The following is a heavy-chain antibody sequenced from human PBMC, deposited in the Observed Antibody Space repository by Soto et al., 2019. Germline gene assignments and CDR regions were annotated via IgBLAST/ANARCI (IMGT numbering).Heavy chain of an antibody. J-gene: IGHJ6*02. CDR2: IIPIFGTA. CDR1: GGTFSSYA. CDR3: GRVDYDSSEYTDYYYYYGMDV. D-gene: IGHD3-22*01. V-gene: IGHV1-69*13. Sequence: GASVKVSCKASGGTFSSYAISWVRQAPGQGLEWMGGIIPIFGTANYAQKFQGRVTITADESTSTAYMELSSLRSEDTAVYYCGRVDYDSSEYTDYYYYYGMDVWGQGTTVTVPS.